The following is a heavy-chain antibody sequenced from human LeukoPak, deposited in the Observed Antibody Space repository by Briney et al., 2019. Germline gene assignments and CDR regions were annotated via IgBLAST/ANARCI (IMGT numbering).Heavy chain of an antibody. J-gene: IGHJ4*02. D-gene: IGHD6-13*01. CDR2: ISSGGSTI. V-gene: IGHV3-48*03. CDR1: GFTFSSYE. CDR3: ARGSSSWYQFDY. Sequence: GGSLRLSCAASGFTFSSYEMNWVRQAPGKGLEWVSYISSGGSTIYCADSVKGRFTISRDNAKNSLYLQMNSLRAEDTAVYYCARGSSSWYQFDYWGQGTLVTVSS.